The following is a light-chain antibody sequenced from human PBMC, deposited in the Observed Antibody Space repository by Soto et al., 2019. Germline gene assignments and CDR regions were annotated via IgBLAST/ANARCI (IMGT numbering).Light chain of an antibody. CDR1: KSIRTW. CDR2: AAS. V-gene: IGKV1-5*01. CDR3: QQCHRYLT. J-gene: IGKJ1*01. Sequence: IQMTQSPSTLAASVVDRVSITCRASKSIRTWLAWYQQKPGKAPKLLIYAASSLQSGVPSRFSGSGSGTEFTLTISRLQPDDIATYYCQQCHRYLTFGQGTKVDI.